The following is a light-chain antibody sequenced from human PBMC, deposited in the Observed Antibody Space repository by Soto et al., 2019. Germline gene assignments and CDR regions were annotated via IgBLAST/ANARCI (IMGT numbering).Light chain of an antibody. V-gene: IGKV3-15*01. J-gene: IGKJ2*01. Sequence: EIVMTQSPATLSVSPGERATLSCRASQSVSSNLAWYQQKPGQAPRLLIYGASTRATGIPARFSGSGSGTEFTLTISSLQSEDFGVYYWQQYNNWPPGYTFGQGIKLEIK. CDR1: QSVSSN. CDR3: QQYNNWPPGYT. CDR2: GAS.